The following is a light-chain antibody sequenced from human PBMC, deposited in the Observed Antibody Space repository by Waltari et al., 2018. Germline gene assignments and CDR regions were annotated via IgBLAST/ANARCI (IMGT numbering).Light chain of an antibody. Sequence: QSALTQPASVSGPPGQSITISCTGTSSDVGVYNYVSWYQQHPGKAPKLMIYEVSNRPSGVSNLFSGSKSGNTASLTISGRQAEDEADYYCSSYTSSSTLGFGGGTKLTVL. CDR3: SSYTSSSTLG. CDR2: EVS. J-gene: IGLJ2*01. V-gene: IGLV2-14*01. CDR1: SSDVGVYNY.